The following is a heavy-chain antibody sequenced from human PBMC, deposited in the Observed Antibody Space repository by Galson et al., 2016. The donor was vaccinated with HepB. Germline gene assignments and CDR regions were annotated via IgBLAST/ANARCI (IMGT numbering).Heavy chain of an antibody. V-gene: IGHV2-5*02. CDR3: THGSGWLFDH. CDR2: IYWDDNK. J-gene: IGHJ4*02. CDR1: GFSLSSAAVG. D-gene: IGHD6-19*01. Sequence: PALVKPTQTLTLTCTFSGFSLSSAAVGVGWVRQAPGKAPEWLAFIYWDDNKYYNPSLTSRLTITKDTSKNQVVLTMTSMDPVDTGTYFCTHGSGWLFDHWGPGTLVTGSS.